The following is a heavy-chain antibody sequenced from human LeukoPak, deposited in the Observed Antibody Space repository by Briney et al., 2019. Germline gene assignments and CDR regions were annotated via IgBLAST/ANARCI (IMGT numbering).Heavy chain of an antibody. D-gene: IGHD3-3*01. CDR2: INHSGST. Sequence: SETLSLTCAVYGGSFSGYYWSWIRQPPGKGLEWIGEINHSGSTNYNPSLKSRVTMSVDTSKNQFSLKLSSVTAADTAVYYCAREIKSITIFGYFDLWGRGTLVTVSS. V-gene: IGHV4-34*01. CDR1: GGSFSGYY. CDR3: AREIKSITIFGYFDL. J-gene: IGHJ2*01.